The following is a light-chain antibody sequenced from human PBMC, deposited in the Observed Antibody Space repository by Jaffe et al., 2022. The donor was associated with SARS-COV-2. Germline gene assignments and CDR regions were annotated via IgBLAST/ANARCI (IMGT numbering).Light chain of an antibody. CDR2: EVR. CDR1: SNDVGGYSY. CDR3: SSFTGSYTFV. J-gene: IGLJ2*01. V-gene: IGLV2-14*01. Sequence: QSALTQPASVSGSPGQSITISCTGTSNDVGGYSYVSWFQQHPGKAPKLIISEVRIRPSGVPDRFSGSKSGNTASLTISGLQAVDEADYYCSSFTGSYTFVFGGGTRLTVL.